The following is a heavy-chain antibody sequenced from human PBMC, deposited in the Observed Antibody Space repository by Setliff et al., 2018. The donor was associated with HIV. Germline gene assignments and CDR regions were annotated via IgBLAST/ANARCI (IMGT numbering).Heavy chain of an antibody. CDR1: GFTFSAYT. CDR3: ATEARHHVSALYPFDC. Sequence: GGSLRLSCAASGFTFSAYTMNWVRQAPGKGQEWVSYFSSGSSYIYYADSVKGRFTISRDNAKNSLYLQMNSLRVEDTAVYYSATEARHHVSALYPFDCWGQGTLVTVSS. D-gene: IGHD2-2*01. CDR2: FSSGSSYI. V-gene: IGHV3-21*01. J-gene: IGHJ4*02.